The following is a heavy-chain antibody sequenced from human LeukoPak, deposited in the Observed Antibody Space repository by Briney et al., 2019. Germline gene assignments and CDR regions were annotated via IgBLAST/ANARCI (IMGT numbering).Heavy chain of an antibody. CDR3: AREPAVRGVIGRRFDP. CDR2: IYHSGST. D-gene: IGHD3-10*01. Sequence: SETLSLTCAVSGYSISSGYYSGWIRQPPGKGLEWIGSIYHSGSTYYNPSLKSRVTISVDTSKNQFSLKLSSVTAADTAVYYCAREPAVRGVIGRRFDPWGQGTLVTVSS. CDR1: GYSISSGYY. J-gene: IGHJ5*02. V-gene: IGHV4-38-2*02.